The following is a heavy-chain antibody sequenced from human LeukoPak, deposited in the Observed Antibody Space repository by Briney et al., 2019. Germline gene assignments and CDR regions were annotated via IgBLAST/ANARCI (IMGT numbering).Heavy chain of an antibody. Sequence: GASVKVSCEASGYTFTSYGISWVRQAPGQGLEWMGWISAYNGNTNYAQKLQGRVTMTTDTSTSTAYMELRSLRSDDTAVYYCARERLSSSWLKNYYYYMDVWGKGTTVTVSS. CDR1: GYTFTSYG. J-gene: IGHJ6*03. V-gene: IGHV1-18*01. CDR2: ISAYNGNT. CDR3: ARERLSSSWLKNYYYYMDV. D-gene: IGHD6-13*01.